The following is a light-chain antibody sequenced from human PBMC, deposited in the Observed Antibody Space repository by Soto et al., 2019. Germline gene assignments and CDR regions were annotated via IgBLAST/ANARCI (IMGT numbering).Light chain of an antibody. V-gene: IGLV2-23*01. CDR2: EGS. CDR3: CSYAGSSTFVV. Sequence: QAALTQPASLSGSPGQSVTIACTGTSSEVVSYNLVAWYQQNPGKAPILMIYEGSKRPSGVSNRLSGSKSGNTASLTISGLQSEYEADYYCCSYAGSSTFVVFGGGTKLTV. CDR1: SSEVVSYNL. J-gene: IGLJ2*01.